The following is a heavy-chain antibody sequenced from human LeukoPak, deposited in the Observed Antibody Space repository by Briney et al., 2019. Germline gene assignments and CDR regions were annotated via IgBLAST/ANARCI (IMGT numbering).Heavy chain of an antibody. Sequence: SQTLSLTCTVSGGSISSGDYYWSWIRQSPGKGLEWIGYIYYSGSTYYNPSLKSRIIISADTSRNQFSLNLSSVTAADTAVYYCARSLGRGYYYYMDVWRKGTTVTVSS. CDR2: IYYSGST. CDR1: GGSISSGDYY. D-gene: IGHD7-27*01. J-gene: IGHJ6*03. V-gene: IGHV4-30-4*08. CDR3: ARSLGRGYYYYMDV.